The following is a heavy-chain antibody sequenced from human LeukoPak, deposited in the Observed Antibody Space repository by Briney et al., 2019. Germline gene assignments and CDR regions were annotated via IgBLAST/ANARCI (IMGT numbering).Heavy chain of an antibody. CDR3: ARGFRGASFDY. CDR1: GVSISSYY. CDR2: IYYSGST. J-gene: IGHJ4*02. Sequence: SETLSLTCTVSGVSISSYYWSWIRQPPGKGLEWVGYIYYSGSTNYNPSLKSRVTISVDTSKKQFSLKVSSVTAADTAVYYCARGFRGASFDYWGQGTLVTVSS. V-gene: IGHV4-59*01. D-gene: IGHD1-26*01.